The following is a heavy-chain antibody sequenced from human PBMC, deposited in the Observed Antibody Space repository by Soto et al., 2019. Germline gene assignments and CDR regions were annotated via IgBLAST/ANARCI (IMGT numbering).Heavy chain of an antibody. D-gene: IGHD6-19*01. CDR1: GYTFTDYY. Sequence: SVKVSCKASGYTFTDYYVHWVRQAPGQGLEWMGWIIPIFGTANYAQKFQGRVTITADKSTSTAYMELSSLRSEDTAVYYCARGQGRAVAEFSYRGWGQGTLVTVSS. V-gene: IGHV1-69*06. CDR3: ARGQGRAVAEFSYRG. CDR2: IIPIFGTA. J-gene: IGHJ4*02.